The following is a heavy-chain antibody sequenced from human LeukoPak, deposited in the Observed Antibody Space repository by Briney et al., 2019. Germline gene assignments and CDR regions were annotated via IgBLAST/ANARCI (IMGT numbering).Heavy chain of an antibody. V-gene: IGHV1-8*01. J-gene: IGHJ4*02. CDR2: MNPNSGNT. D-gene: IGHD3-22*01. CDR3: ARGAYYYDSSGYHTFDY. CDR1: GYTFTSFD. Sequence: ASVKVSCKASGYTFTSFDINWVRQAPGQGLEWMGWMNPNSGNTGYAQKFQGRVTMTRNTSISTAYMELSSLRSEDTAVYCYARGAYYYDSSGYHTFDYWGQGTLVTVSS.